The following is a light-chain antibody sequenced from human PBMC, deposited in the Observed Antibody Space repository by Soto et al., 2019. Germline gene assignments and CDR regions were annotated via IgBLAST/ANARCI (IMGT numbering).Light chain of an antibody. CDR1: SSDVGGYNY. Sequence: QSALTQPRSVSGSPGQSVIISCTGTSSDVGGYNYVSWYQQHPGKAPKLMIYDVSKRPSGVPDRFSGSKSGNTASLTISGLQAEDEADYYCCSYAGSSSYVFGTGTKVTVL. CDR3: CSYAGSSSYV. V-gene: IGLV2-11*01. J-gene: IGLJ1*01. CDR2: DVS.